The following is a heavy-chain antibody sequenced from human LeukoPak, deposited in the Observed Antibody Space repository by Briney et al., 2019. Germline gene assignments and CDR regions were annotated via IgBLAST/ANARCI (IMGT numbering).Heavy chain of an antibody. CDR3: XXGDGYDFDY. D-gene: IGHD5-12*01. CDR1: GGSISSGGYY. CDR2: IYYSGST. Sequence: SETLSLTCTVSGGSISSGGYYWSWIRQHPGKGLEWIGYIYYSGSTYYNPSLKSRVTISVDTSKNQFSLKLSSVTAADTAVYXXXXGDGYDFDYWGQGTLVTVSS. V-gene: IGHV4-31*03. J-gene: IGHJ4*02.